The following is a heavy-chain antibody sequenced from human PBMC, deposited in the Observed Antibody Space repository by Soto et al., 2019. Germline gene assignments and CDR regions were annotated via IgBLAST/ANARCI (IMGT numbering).Heavy chain of an antibody. V-gene: IGHV3-30-3*01. Sequence: VQLLQSGGGLVQPGGSLRLSCAASGFTFSSYAMHWVRQAPGKRLEWVAVISYDGSNKYYADSVKGRFTISRDNSKNTLYLQMNSLRAEDTAVYYCARDRVQLWSNYYYGMDVWGQGTTVTVSS. CDR3: ARDRVQLWSNYYYGMDV. D-gene: IGHD5-18*01. J-gene: IGHJ6*02. CDR2: ISYDGSNK. CDR1: GFTFSSYA.